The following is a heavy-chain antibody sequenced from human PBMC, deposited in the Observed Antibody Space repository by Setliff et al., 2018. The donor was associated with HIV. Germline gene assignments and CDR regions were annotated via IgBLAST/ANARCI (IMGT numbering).Heavy chain of an antibody. J-gene: IGHJ6*03. Sequence: SETLSLXCTVSGGSISSYYGRWIRQSAGKGLEWIGRIYSSGSTSYNPSLKSRVTRSVDTSKNQFSLRLSSVTAADTAVYYCAREVRVVLPAAASGNYYYYYMDVWGKGTTVTVSS. CDR1: GGSISSYY. D-gene: IGHD2-2*01. CDR3: AREVRVVLPAAASGNYYYYYMDV. V-gene: IGHV4-4*07. CDR2: IYSSGST.